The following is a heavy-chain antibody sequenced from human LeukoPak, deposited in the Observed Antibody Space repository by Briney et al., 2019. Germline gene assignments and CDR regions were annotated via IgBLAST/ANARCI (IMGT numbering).Heavy chain of an antibody. V-gene: IGHV4-34*01. CDR3: ARGPGFRFVVPNGKYFQH. Sequence: SETLSLTCAVYGGSFSGYYWSWIRQPPGKGLEWIEEINHSGSTNYNPSLKSRVTISVDTSKNQFSLKLSSVTAADTAVYYCARGPGFRFVVPNGKYFQHWGQGTLVTVSS. J-gene: IGHJ1*01. D-gene: IGHD2-21*01. CDR1: GGSFSGYY. CDR2: INHSGST.